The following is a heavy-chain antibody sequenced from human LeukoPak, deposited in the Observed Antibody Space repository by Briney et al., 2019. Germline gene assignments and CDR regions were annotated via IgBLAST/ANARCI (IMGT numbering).Heavy chain of an antibody. CDR3: ARGLIWHFLLDSGRDSFDI. D-gene: IGHD2/OR15-2a*01. Sequence: SETLSLTCAVSGGSFNDYQWTWIRQSPGKGLEWIGDVSHSGTTTYNPSLRGRVTISVDTSKNQFSLKLTSVTAADTAVYYCARGLIWHFLLDSGRDSFDIWGQGTTITVSS. CDR1: GGSFNDYQ. CDR2: VSHSGTT. V-gene: IGHV4-34*01. J-gene: IGHJ3*02.